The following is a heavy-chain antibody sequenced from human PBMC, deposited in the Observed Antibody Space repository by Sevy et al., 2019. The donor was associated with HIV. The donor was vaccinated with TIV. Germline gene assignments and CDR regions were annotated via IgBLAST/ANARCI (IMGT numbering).Heavy chain of an antibody. V-gene: IGHV1-18*01. CDR3: ARDWAPGYYYDAIGVKRDYYFDY. J-gene: IGHJ4*02. CDR1: DYTFSTQG. CDR2: ISAYNGNT. D-gene: IGHD3-22*01. Sequence: ASVKVSCKASDYTFSTQGFNWVRQAPGQGLEWMGWISAYNGNTKYAQKFQGRVTMTTDTSTSTAYMELRSLTSDDTAVYYRARDWAPGYYYDAIGVKRDYYFDYWGQGTLVTVSS.